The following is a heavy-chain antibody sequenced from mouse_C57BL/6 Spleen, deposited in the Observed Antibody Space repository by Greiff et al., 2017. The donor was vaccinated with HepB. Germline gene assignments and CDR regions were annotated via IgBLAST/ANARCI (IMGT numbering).Heavy chain of an antibody. J-gene: IGHJ1*03. V-gene: IGHV1-63*01. D-gene: IGHD1-1*01. Sequence: VMLVESGAELVRPGTSVKMSCKASGYTFTNYWIGWAKQRPGHGLEWIGDIYPGGGYTNYNEKFKGKATLTADKSSSTAYMQFSSLTSEDSAIYYCARKLGNYYGSSYSYFDVWGTGTTVTVSS. CDR1: GYTFTNYW. CDR2: IYPGGGYT. CDR3: ARKLGNYYGSSYSYFDV.